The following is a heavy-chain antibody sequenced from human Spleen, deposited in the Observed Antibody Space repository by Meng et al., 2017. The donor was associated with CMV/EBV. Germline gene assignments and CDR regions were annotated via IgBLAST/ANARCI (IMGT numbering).Heavy chain of an antibody. CDR2: ITSSGTTI. D-gene: IGHD4-11*01. J-gene: IGHJ4*01. CDR3: AKDSYSKGDY. V-gene: IGHV3-11*04. CDR1: GFTFSDFY. Sequence: GESLKISCAASGFTFSDFYMSWIRQAPGKGLEWISYITSSGTTIYYADSVKGRFTISRDNSKNTLYLQMNSLRAEDTAMYYCAKDSYSKGDYWGHGTLVTVSS.